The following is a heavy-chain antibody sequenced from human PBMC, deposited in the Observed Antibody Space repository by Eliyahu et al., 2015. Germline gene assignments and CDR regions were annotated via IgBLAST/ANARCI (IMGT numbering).Heavy chain of an antibody. J-gene: IGHJ3*02. CDR2: IYSGGST. V-gene: IGHV3-66*01. CDR1: XFXVSXNY. Sequence: EVQLVEXGGGLVQPGGSXRLSCAASXFXVSXNYMSWVRQAPGKGLEWVSVIYSGGSTYYADSVKGRFTISRDNSKNTLYLQMNSLRAEDTAVYYCAREGYGDYHAFDIWGQGTMVTVSS. CDR3: AREGYGDYHAFDI. D-gene: IGHD4-17*01.